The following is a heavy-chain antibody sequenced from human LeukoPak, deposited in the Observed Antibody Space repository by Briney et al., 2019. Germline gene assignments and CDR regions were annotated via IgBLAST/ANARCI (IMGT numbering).Heavy chain of an antibody. J-gene: IGHJ4*02. V-gene: IGHV4-59*01. CDR2: IYYSGST. CDR1: GGSISSYY. Sequence: SETLSLTCTVSGGSISSYYWSWIRQPPGKGLEWIGYIYYSGSTNYNPSLKSRVTISVDTSKNQFSLKLSSVTAADTALYYCARDTAMKRWGQGTLVTVSS. D-gene: IGHD5-18*01. CDR3: ARDTAMKR.